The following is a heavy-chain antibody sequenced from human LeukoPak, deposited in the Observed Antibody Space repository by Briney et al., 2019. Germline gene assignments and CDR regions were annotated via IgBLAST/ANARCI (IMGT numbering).Heavy chain of an antibody. V-gene: IGHV3-7*04. J-gene: IGHJ4*02. CDR1: GFTFSSYW. CDR3: ARDSSRDSGSSNDC. Sequence: GGSLRLSCAASGFTFSSYWMTWFRQAPGKGLEWVANINEDGSGKYYVDSVKGRFTISRDNAKTSLNLQMITLRAEDTAVYYCARDSSRDSGSSNDCWGQGTLVTVSS. CDR2: INEDGSGK. D-gene: IGHD3-10*01.